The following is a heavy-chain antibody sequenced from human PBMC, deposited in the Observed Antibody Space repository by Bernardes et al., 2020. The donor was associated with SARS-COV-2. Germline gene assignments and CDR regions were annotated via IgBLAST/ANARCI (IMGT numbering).Heavy chain of an antibody. Sequence: GGSLRLSCEASGFSLSDYGMHWVRQAPGKGLEWVAGIFFDGSNEYYADSVKGRFTISRDNFRNTLFLQMNVVRGEDTATYYCARATETNCANRICDERWFDPWGQGTLVTVSP. CDR2: IFFDGSNE. CDR3: ARATETNCANRICDERWFDP. CDR1: GFSLSDYG. D-gene: IGHD2-8*01. J-gene: IGHJ5*02. V-gene: IGHV3-33*01.